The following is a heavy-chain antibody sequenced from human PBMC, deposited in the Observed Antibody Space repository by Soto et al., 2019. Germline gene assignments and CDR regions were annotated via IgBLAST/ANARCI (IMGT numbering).Heavy chain of an antibody. V-gene: IGHV5-51*01. Sequence: PGESLKISCKGSGYSFTSYWIGWVRQMPGKGLEWMGIIYPGDSDTRYSPSFQGQVTISADKSISTAYLQWSSLKASDTAMYYCARKSVAHYYGMDVWGQGTTVTVSS. D-gene: IGHD6-19*01. CDR2: IYPGDSDT. CDR3: ARKSVAHYYGMDV. CDR1: GYSFTSYW. J-gene: IGHJ6*02.